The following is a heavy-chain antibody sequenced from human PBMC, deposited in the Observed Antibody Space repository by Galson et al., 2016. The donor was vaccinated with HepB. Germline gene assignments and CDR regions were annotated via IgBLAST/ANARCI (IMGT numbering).Heavy chain of an antibody. D-gene: IGHD1-26*01. V-gene: IGHV3-53*01. CDR3: ARGVIVGITGGF. Sequence: SLRLSCAASGFTVGNNYMKWVRQAPGKGLEWVSLIYSGGTTYYSDSVKGRFTISRDSSKNTLYLQMNSLRVEDTAMYYCARGVIVGITGGFWGQGTLVTVSS. CDR2: IYSGGTT. J-gene: IGHJ4*02. CDR1: GFTVGNNY.